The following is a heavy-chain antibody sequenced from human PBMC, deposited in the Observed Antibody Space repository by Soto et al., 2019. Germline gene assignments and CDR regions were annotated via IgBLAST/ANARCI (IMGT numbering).Heavy chain of an antibody. CDR2: INHTGGT. CDR3: ATRITVFGLLIPPFDP. V-gene: IGHV4-34*01. J-gene: IGHJ5*02. CDR1: GGSVNGYY. Sequence: SETLSLTCAVYGGSVNGYYWNWIRQPPGKGLEWIGEINHTGGTHYNPSIKSRVTMSVDTSKNQFSLRLSSVTAADTAIYYCATRITVFGLLIPPFDPWGQGTQVTVSS. D-gene: IGHD3-3*01.